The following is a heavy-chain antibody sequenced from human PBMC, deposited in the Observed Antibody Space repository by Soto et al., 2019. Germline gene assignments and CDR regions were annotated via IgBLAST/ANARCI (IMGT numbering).Heavy chain of an antibody. CDR1: GFTVSSNY. J-gene: IGHJ4*02. CDR3: ARGMVRGVSAFDY. V-gene: IGHV3-53*04. D-gene: IGHD3-10*01. Sequence: EVQLVESGGGLVQPGGFLRLSCAASGFTVSSNYMSWVRQAPGKGLEWVSVIYSDGSTYYADSVKGRFTISRHNSKNMLYLQMSTLRAEDTAVYYCARGMVRGVSAFDYWGQGTLVTVSS. CDR2: IYSDGST.